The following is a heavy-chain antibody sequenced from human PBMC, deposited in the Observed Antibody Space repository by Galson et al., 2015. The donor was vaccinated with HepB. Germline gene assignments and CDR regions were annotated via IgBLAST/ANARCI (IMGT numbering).Heavy chain of an antibody. CDR1: GFTFSSYA. CDR2: ISGSGGST. V-gene: IGHV3-23*01. Sequence: SLRLSCAASGFTFSSYAMSWVRQAPGKGLEWVSAISGSGGSTYYADSVKGRFTISRDNSKNTLYLQMNSLRAEDTAVYYCAKGGYSSSWYLRVTLGYYYYMDVWGKGTTVTVSS. J-gene: IGHJ6*03. D-gene: IGHD6-13*01. CDR3: AKGGYSSSWYLRVTLGYYYYMDV.